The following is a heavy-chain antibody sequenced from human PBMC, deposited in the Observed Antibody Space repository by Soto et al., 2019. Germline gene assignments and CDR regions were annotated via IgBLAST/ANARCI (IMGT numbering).Heavy chain of an antibody. CDR3: AKDRDYPRDYFHY. D-gene: IGHD3-10*01. CDR1: GFTFSSYA. V-gene: IGHV3-64*04. J-gene: IGHJ4*02. CDR2: ISSNGGST. Sequence: GGSLRLSCSASGFTFSSYAMHWVRQAPGKGLEYVSAISSNGGSTYYADSVRGRFTISRDFSKNTVFLHMDSLRAEDTAVYYCAKDRDYPRDYFHYWGQGTLVTVSS.